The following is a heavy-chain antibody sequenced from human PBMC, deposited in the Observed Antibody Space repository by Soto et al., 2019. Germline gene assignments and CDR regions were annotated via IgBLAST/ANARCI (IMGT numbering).Heavy chain of an antibody. V-gene: IGHV4-34*01. D-gene: IGHD3-10*01. CDR1: GGSFREYY. CDR3: ARDIITVIGGEIYYYFGMDV. CDR2: INQSGIT. J-gene: IGHJ6*02. Sequence: SETLSLTCAVNGGSFREYYWSWLRQPPGKGLEWIGEINQSGITHYNPSLKRRINISIDTSKNQFSLNLTSVTAADTATYYCARDIITVIGGEIYYYFGMDVWGQGTTVTVS.